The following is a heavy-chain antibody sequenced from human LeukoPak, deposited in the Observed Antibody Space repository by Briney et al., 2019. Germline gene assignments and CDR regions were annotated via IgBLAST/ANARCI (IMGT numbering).Heavy chain of an antibody. Sequence: GGSLRLSCAASGFIFTDYWMHWVRQAPGKELVWVARIRGDGRATTYADSVKGRFTISRDNAKNSLYLQMNSLRAEDTALYYCAKDSTSSGRFGGMDVWGQGTTVTVSS. CDR2: IRGDGRAT. J-gene: IGHJ6*02. CDR1: GFIFTDYW. CDR3: AKDSTSSGRFGGMDV. V-gene: IGHV3-74*01. D-gene: IGHD6-19*01.